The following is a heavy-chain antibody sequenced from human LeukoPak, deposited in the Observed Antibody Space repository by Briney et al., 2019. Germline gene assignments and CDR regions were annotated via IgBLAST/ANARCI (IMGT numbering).Heavy chain of an antibody. CDR3: TRTVYSTTWERWFDP. Sequence: GGSLRLSCVASGFTFSTYSMNWVRQAPGKGLEWVSYISDTGSPIYYADSVKGRFSISRDNARNTLYLQLNSLRAEDTAAYYCTRTVYSTTWERWFDPWGQGTLVTVSS. CDR2: ISDTGSPI. V-gene: IGHV3-48*04. J-gene: IGHJ5*02. D-gene: IGHD6-13*01. CDR1: GFTFSTYS.